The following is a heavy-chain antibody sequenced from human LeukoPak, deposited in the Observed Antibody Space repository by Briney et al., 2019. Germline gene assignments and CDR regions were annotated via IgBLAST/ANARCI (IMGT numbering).Heavy chain of an antibody. CDR3: ARYVVYGSGKYYFGY. CDR1: GGSVSSTTYY. Sequence: PSETLSLTCTVSGGSVSSTTYYWSWTRQPPGKGLEWIASINYSGSTYYNPSLKSRVTISVDTSENQFSLKLSSVTAADTAVYYCARYVVYGSGKYYFGYWGQGTLVTVSS. D-gene: IGHD3-10*01. CDR2: INYSGST. V-gene: IGHV4-39*01. J-gene: IGHJ4*02.